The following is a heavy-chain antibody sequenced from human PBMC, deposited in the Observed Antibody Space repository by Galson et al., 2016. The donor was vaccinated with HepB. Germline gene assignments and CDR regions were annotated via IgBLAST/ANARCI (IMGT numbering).Heavy chain of an antibody. CDR2: ITYDGSNK. Sequence: SLRLSCAASGFTFSNYAMHWVRQAPGQGLEWVAVITYDGSNKYYADSVKGRFTITRDNSKTTLYLQMNSLRAEDTAVYYCARDAADHGDFTEGPEWGQGALVTVSS. CDR3: ARDAADHGDFTEGPE. D-gene: IGHD4-17*01. V-gene: IGHV3-30-3*01. CDR1: GFTFSNYA. J-gene: IGHJ4*02.